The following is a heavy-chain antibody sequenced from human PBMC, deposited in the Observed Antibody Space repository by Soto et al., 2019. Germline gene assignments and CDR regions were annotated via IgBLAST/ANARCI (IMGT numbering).Heavy chain of an antibody. V-gene: IGHV1-24*01. Sequence: ASVKVSCKVSGYTLTELSMHWVRQAPGKGLELMGGFDPEDGETIYAQKFQGRVTMTEDTSTDTAYMELSSLRSEDTAVYYFATDRGVVGDGYNTQYFDYWGQGTLVTVSS. J-gene: IGHJ4*02. CDR2: FDPEDGET. D-gene: IGHD1-26*01. CDR1: GYTLTELS. CDR3: ATDRGVVGDGYNTQYFDY.